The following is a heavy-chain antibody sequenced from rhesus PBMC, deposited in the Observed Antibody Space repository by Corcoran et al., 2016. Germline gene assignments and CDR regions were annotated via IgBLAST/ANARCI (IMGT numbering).Heavy chain of an antibody. CDR2: CNSSSGNT. J-gene: IGHJ1*01. V-gene: IGHV4S12*01. CDR1: GGSISGGYYY. Sequence: QVKLQESGPGLVKPLETLSLTCAFSGGSISGGYYYWSWIRQPPGKGLEWIGGCNSSSGNTYYNPSLKRRVTISKDTSKNQFSLKLSSVTAADTAVYYCARERSGYYGRYFEFWGQGALVTVSS. D-gene: IGHD3-28*01. CDR3: ARERSGYYGRYFEF.